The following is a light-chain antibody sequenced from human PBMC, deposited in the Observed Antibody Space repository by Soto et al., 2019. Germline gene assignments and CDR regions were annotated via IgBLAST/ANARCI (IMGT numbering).Light chain of an antibody. CDR2: EVS. CDR1: SSDVGAYNY. V-gene: IGLV2-14*01. Sequence: QSALTQPASVSGSPGQSITICCTGTSSDVGAYNYVSWNQQHPGKAPKLMIYEVSNRPSGISNRFSGSKSGNTASLTISGLQAEDEADYYCSAYTSSSFWVFGGGTKLTVL. CDR3: SAYTSSSFWV. J-gene: IGLJ3*02.